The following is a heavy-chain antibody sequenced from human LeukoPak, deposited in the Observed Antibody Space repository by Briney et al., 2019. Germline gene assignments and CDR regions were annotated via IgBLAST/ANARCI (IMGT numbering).Heavy chain of an antibody. CDR1: GFTFSNYD. V-gene: IGHV3-23*01. J-gene: IGHJ6*03. CDR2: ISGSGDTT. Sequence: GGSLRLSCAASGFTFSNYDMSWVRQAPGGGLEWVSAISGSGDTTFHADSVKGRFTTSRDNSKNTLSLQMSGLRVEDSAVYFCAKDTSAWWYHRAYMNVWGTGTTVTVSS. D-gene: IGHD2-15*01. CDR3: AKDTSAWWYHRAYMNV.